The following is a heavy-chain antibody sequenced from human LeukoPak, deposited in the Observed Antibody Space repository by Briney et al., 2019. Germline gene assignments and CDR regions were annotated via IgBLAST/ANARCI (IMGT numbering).Heavy chain of an antibody. CDR3: ARGLCGGDCYDY. J-gene: IGHJ4*02. D-gene: IGHD2-21*01. V-gene: IGHV3-21*06. CDR2: ISDSSRSI. Sequence: GGSLRLSCTASGFTFSNSHLNWVRQAPGKGLEWVSSISDSSRSIYYADSVKGRFTISRDNAKNSLYLQMNSLGAEDTAVYYCARGLCGGDCYDYWGQGTLVTVSS. CDR1: GFTFSNSH.